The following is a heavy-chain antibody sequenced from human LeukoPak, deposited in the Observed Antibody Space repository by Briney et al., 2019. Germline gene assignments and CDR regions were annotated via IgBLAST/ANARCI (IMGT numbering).Heavy chain of an antibody. CDR3: ARDSSGYYPYYYYYGMDV. CDR1: GYTFTGYY. CDR2: INPNSGGT. V-gene: IGHV1-2*04. J-gene: IGHJ6*02. Sequence: ASVKVSCKASGYTFTGYYMHWVRQAPGQGLEWMGWINPNSGGTNYAQKFQGWVTMTRDTSISTAYMELSRLRSDDTAVYYCARDSSGYYPYYYYYGMDVWGQGTTVTVSS. D-gene: IGHD3-22*01.